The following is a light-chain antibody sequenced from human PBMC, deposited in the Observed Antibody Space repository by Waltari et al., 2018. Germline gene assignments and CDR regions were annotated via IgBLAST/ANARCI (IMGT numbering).Light chain of an antibody. Sequence: EIVMTQSPATLSVSPGERATLSCRASQSVSHNLAWYQPKPGQAPRLLLYGASPRATGIAARFSGSGSGTEFTLTISSLQSEDFAVYYCQQYNNWWTFGQGTKVDI. V-gene: IGKV3-15*01. CDR2: GAS. CDR1: QSVSHN. CDR3: QQYNNWWT. J-gene: IGKJ1*01.